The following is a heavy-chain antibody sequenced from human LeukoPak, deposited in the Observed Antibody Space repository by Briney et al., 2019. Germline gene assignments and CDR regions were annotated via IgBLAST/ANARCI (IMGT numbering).Heavy chain of an antibody. Sequence: GGSLRLSCAASGFTVSSNYMTWVRQAPGKGLDWVSVIYPGGSAYYIDSVKGRFTISRDNSKNTLYLQMNSLVAEDTAVYYCTTYSGLHERRYGFDIWGRGTMVTVSS. V-gene: IGHV3-53*01. CDR1: GFTVSSNY. J-gene: IGHJ3*02. CDR2: IYPGGSA. CDR3: TTYSGLHERRYGFDI. D-gene: IGHD2-15*01.